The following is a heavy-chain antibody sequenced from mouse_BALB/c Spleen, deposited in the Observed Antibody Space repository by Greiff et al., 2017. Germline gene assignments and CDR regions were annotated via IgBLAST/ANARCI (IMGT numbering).Heavy chain of an antibody. Sequence: VQLQQSGAELAKPGASVKMSCKASGYTFTSYWMHWVKQRPGQGLEWIGYINPSTGYTEYNQKFKDKATLTADKSSSTAYMHLNSLTSEDSAVYYCARDSSGTWFAYWGQGTLVTVSA. V-gene: IGHV1-7*01. CDR3: ARDSSGTWFAY. D-gene: IGHD3-2*01. CDR1: GYTFTSYW. J-gene: IGHJ3*01. CDR2: INPSTGYT.